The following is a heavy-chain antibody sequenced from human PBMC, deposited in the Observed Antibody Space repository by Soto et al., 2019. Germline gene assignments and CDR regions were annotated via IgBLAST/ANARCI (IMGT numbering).Heavy chain of an antibody. CDR3: AKELGTLYYYYGMDV. CDR2: ISYDGSNK. Sequence: GGSLRLSCAASGFTFSSYGMHWVRQAPGKGLEWVAVISYDGSNKYYADSVKGRVTISRDNSKNTLYLQMNSLRAEDTAVYYCAKELGTLYYYYGMDVWGQGTTVTVSS. CDR1: GFTFSSYG. D-gene: IGHD7-27*01. V-gene: IGHV3-30*18. J-gene: IGHJ6*02.